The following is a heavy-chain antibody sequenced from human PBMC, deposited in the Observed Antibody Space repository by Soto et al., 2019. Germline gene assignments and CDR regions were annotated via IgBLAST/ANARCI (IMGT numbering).Heavy chain of an antibody. CDR1: GFTFSSYG. CDR2: IWYDGSNK. CDR3: ARGLRDYYYYYGMDV. J-gene: IGHJ6*02. Sequence: GGSLRLSYAASGFTFSSYGMHWVRQAPGKGLEWVAVIWYDGSNKYYADSVKGRFTISRDNSKNTLYLQMNSLRAEDTAVYYCARGLRDYYYYYGMDVWGQGTTVTVSS. V-gene: IGHV3-33*01. D-gene: IGHD4-17*01.